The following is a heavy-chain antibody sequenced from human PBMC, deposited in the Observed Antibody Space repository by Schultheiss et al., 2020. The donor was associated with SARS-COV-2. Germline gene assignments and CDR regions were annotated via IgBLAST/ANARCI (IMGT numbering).Heavy chain of an antibody. D-gene: IGHD1-7*01. CDR2: IYHSGST. J-gene: IGHJ6*02. CDR1: GGSISSSNW. V-gene: IGHV4-4*02. Sequence: SETLSLTCAVSGGSISSSNWWSWVRQPPGKGLEWIGEIYHSGSTNYNPSLKSRVTISVDKSKNQFSLKLSSVTAADTAVYYCARDLSRNYPYCAMDVWGQGTTVTVSS. CDR3: ARDLSRNYPYCAMDV.